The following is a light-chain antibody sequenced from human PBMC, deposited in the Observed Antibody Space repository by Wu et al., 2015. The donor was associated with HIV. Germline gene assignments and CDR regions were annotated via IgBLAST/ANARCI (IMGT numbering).Light chain of an antibody. CDR3: HQSGSSPLT. CDR2: GAS. V-gene: IGKV3-20*01. J-gene: IGKJ1*01. Sequence: EIVLRQSPGTLSLSLGDRAIFSCRASQRISDSYVSWYQQKPGQAPRLLIYGASNRATGVPERFSGRGFGTDFSLIISSLEPEDFAVYFCHQSGSSPLTFGQGTRVEIK. CDR1: QRISDSY.